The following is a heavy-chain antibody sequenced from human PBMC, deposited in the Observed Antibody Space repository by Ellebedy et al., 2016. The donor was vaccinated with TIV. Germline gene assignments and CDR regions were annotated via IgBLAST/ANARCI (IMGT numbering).Heavy chain of an antibody. CDR2: ISSSSSTI. CDR1: GFTFSSHG. CDR3: ARGRRIAVAGTGSWFDP. D-gene: IGHD6-19*01. V-gene: IGHV3-48*02. Sequence: PGGSLRLSCEASGFTFSSHGMNWVRQAPGKGLEWVSYISSSSSTIYYADSVKGRFTISRDNAKNSLYLQMNSLRDEDTAVYYCARGRRIAVAGTGSWFDPWGQGTLVTVSS. J-gene: IGHJ5*02.